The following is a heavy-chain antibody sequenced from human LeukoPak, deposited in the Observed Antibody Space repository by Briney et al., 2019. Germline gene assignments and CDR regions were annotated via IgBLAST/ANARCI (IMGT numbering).Heavy chain of an antibody. Sequence: GGSLRLSCAASGMSFKDVWMSWVRQVPGKGLEWVGRIKSKRDRVTTDYAAPVRGRFTISRDDAKNTLHLQLNSLKPEDTAVYFCGRVRGAANYGMSVWGRGTTVTVSS. J-gene: IGHJ6*02. CDR1: GMSFKDVW. V-gene: IGHV3-15*01. CDR3: GRVRGAANYGMSV. D-gene: IGHD3-10*01. CDR2: IKSKRDRVTT.